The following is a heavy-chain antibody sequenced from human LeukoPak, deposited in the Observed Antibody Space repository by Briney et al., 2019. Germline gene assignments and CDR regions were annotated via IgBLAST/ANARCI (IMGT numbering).Heavy chain of an antibody. J-gene: IGHJ4*02. CDR1: GFTFSSYW. CDR2: MNYDGSEK. V-gene: IGHV3-7*01. D-gene: IGHD6-13*01. Sequence: PGGSLRLSCAASGFTFSSYWMSWVRQAPGKGLEWVANMNYDGSEKYYVDSVKGRFTISRDNAKNSLYLQMNSLRAEDTAVYYCARDIEAAGLFLDYWGQGTLVTVS. CDR3: ARDIEAAGLFLDY.